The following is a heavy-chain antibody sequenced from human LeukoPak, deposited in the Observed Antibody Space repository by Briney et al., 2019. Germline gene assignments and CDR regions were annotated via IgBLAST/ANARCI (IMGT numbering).Heavy chain of an antibody. CDR2: INHRVTT. V-gene: IGHV4-34*01. D-gene: IGHD5-18*01. Sequence: SETLSLNCAVDGGSFSTYYWSWIRQPPGKGREWIGEINHRVTTNYKPSLKSRVAISVETSKSQFSLRLSSVTAADTAVYYCARTVAAILFDYWGQGTLVTVSP. CDR1: GGSFSTYY. J-gene: IGHJ4*02. CDR3: ARTVAAILFDY.